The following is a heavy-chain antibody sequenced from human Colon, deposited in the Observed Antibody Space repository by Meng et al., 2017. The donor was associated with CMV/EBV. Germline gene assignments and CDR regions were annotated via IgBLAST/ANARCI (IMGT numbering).Heavy chain of an antibody. Sequence: SETLSLTCTVSGGSVSSGSNYWSWIRQPPGKGLERIGYIYYSGFSNYSPSLKSRVTMSVDTSKNQFSLNLTSVPAADTAVYYCARERSDYYTHYGLDVWGQGTTVTVSS. D-gene: IGHD2-21*02. CDR2: IYYSGFS. J-gene: IGHJ6*02. CDR3: ARERSDYYTHYGLDV. CDR1: GGSVSSGSNY. V-gene: IGHV4-61*01.